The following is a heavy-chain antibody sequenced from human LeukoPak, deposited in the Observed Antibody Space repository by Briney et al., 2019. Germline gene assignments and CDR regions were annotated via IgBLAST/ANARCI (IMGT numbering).Heavy chain of an antibody. V-gene: IGHV4-61*02. CDR1: GGSISSGSYY. J-gene: IGHJ4*02. D-gene: IGHD3-10*01. Sequence: PSETLSLTCTVSGGSISSGSYYWSWIRRPAGKGLEWIGRIYTSGSTNYNPSLKSRVTISVDTSKNQFSLKLSSLTAADTAVYYCARYRFGELSHFDYWGQGTLVTVSS. CDR3: ARYRFGELSHFDY. CDR2: IYTSGST.